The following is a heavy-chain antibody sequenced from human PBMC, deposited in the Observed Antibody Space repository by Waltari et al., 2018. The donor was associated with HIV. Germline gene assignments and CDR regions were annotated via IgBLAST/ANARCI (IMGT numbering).Heavy chain of an antibody. CDR2: IGGIGATI. D-gene: IGHD1-26*01. CDR1: GFLFDNHG. Sequence: EIQLLESGGGLVQPGGSLRLSCAASGFLFDNHGMSWGRQAPGKGLEGVSAIGGIGATIYYADSVKGRFTVSRDNSKNTLYLQMHSLRVEDTAVYYCTKLTDSATTDWGQGTPVTVSS. V-gene: IGHV3-23*01. CDR3: TKLTDSATTD. J-gene: IGHJ4*02.